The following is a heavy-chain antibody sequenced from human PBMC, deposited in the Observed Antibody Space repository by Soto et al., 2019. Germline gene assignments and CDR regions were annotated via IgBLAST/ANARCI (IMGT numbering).Heavy chain of an antibody. Sequence: QITLKESGPTLVRPAQTLTLTCALSGFSLTSSDMGVAWIRQPPGKALEWLALIYWDDDKRYSPSLKDRPAISKDTSRNQVVLTITNVDPVDTATYFCALAGDYDLLTFDHWGPGTLVTVSS. CDR1: GFSLTSSDMG. D-gene: IGHD4-17*01. V-gene: IGHV2-5*02. J-gene: IGHJ4*02. CDR2: IYWDDDK. CDR3: ALAGDYDLLTFDH.